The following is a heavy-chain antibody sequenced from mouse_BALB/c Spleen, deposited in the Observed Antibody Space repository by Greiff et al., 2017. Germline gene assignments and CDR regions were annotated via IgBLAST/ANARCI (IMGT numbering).Heavy chain of an antibody. Sequence: VKVVESGPGLVAPSQSLSITCTVSGFSLTGYGVNWVRQPPGKGLEWLGMIWGDGRTDYNSALKSRLSISKDNSKSQVFLKMNSLQTDDTARYYCARDTYYDYDEDYAMDYWGQGTSVTVSS. V-gene: IGHV2-6-7*01. CDR3: ARDTYYDYDEDYAMDY. J-gene: IGHJ4*01. D-gene: IGHD2-4*01. CDR2: IWGDGRT. CDR1: GFSLTGYG.